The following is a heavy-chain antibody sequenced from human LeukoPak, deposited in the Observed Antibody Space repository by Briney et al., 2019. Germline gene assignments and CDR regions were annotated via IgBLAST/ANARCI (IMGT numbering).Heavy chain of an antibody. J-gene: IGHJ4*02. Sequence: ASVKVSCKASGYTFNNFDIDWIRQAPGQGLEWMGSMTPKSGDTDLAQKFQGRVTMTRDTSLNTAYLAVSSLTSDDTAVYYCARGHNYGSGESVARAYWGQGTLVTVSS. V-gene: IGHV1-8*02. CDR1: GYTFNNFD. CDR3: ARGHNYGSGESVARAY. CDR2: MTPKSGDT. D-gene: IGHD3-10*01.